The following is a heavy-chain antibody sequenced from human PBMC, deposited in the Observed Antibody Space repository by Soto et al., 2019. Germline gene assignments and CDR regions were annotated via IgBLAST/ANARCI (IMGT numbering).Heavy chain of an antibody. D-gene: IGHD6-19*01. CDR2: IYYSGST. CDR1: GGSMDTYY. Sequence: SETLSLTCSVSGGSMDTYYWTWIRQPPGKGLEWIGYIYYSGSTNYNPSLKSRDSISLHTSKSHFSLKLSSVTAADTAVYYCARGVDRQWADYWGQGTLVTVSS. CDR3: ARGVDRQWADY. J-gene: IGHJ4*02. V-gene: IGHV4-59*01.